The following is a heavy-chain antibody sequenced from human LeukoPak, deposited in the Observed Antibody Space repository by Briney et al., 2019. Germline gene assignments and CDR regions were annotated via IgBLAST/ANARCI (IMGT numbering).Heavy chain of an antibody. D-gene: IGHD5-24*01. J-gene: IGHJ4*02. CDR1: GFTFSSYW. CDR3: ARVGGSDGYPYYFDY. V-gene: IGHV3-74*01. Sequence: GGSLRLSCAASGFTFSSYWMHWVRQAPGKGLVWVSRINSDGSSTSYADSVKGRFTISRDNAKNTLYLQMSSLRAEDTAVYYCARVGGSDGYPYYFDYWGQGTLVTVSS. CDR2: INSDGSST.